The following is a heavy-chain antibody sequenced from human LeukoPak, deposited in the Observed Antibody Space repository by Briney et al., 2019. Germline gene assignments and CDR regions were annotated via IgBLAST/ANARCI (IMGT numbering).Heavy chain of an antibody. CDR3: ARDTYYYGSGSYSASDY. Sequence: GASVKVSCKASGYTFTSYGISWVRQAPGQGLEWMGWISAYNGNTNYAQKLQGRVTMTTDTSTSTAYMELRSPRSDDTAVYYCARDTYYYGSGSYSASDYWGQGTLVTVSS. CDR2: ISAYNGNT. D-gene: IGHD3-10*01. CDR1: GYTFTSYG. V-gene: IGHV1-18*01. J-gene: IGHJ4*02.